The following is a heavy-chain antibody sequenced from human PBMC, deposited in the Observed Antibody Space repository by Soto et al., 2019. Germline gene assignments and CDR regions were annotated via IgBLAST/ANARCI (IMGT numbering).Heavy chain of an antibody. Sequence: QLQLQESGPGLVKPSETLSLTCTVSGGSISSSSYYWGWIRQPPGKGLEWIGSIYYSGSTYYNPSLKSRVTISVDTSKNQFSLKLSSVTAADTAVYYCARRLDYGDYVSDYWGQGTLVTVSS. D-gene: IGHD4-17*01. CDR3: ARRLDYGDYVSDY. CDR1: GGSISSSSYY. J-gene: IGHJ4*02. V-gene: IGHV4-39*01. CDR2: IYYSGST.